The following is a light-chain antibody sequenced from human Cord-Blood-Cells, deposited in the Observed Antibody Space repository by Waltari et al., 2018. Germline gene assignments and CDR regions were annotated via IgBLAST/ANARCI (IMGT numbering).Light chain of an antibody. CDR2: DVS. Sequence: QSALTQPASVSGSPGQSITISCTGTSSDVGGYNYVSWYQQHPGKAPKLMIYDVSNPPSGVSNLFSGSKSGNTASLTISGLQAEDEADYYCSSYTSSSTWVFGGGTKLTVL. CDR1: SSDVGGYNY. V-gene: IGLV2-14*03. CDR3: SSYTSSSTWV. J-gene: IGLJ3*02.